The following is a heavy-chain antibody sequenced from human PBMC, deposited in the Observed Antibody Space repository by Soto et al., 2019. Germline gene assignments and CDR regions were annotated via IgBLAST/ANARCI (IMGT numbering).Heavy chain of an antibody. Sequence: ASVKVSCKSSGYTFTSYDINWVRKATGQGLEWMGWMNPNSGNTGYAQKFQGRVTMTRNTSISTAYMELSSLRSEDTAVYYCARGIPFGELLPLHYWGQGTLVTVSS. J-gene: IGHJ4*02. V-gene: IGHV1-8*01. CDR1: GYTFTSYD. CDR2: MNPNSGNT. CDR3: ARGIPFGELLPLHY. D-gene: IGHD3-10*01.